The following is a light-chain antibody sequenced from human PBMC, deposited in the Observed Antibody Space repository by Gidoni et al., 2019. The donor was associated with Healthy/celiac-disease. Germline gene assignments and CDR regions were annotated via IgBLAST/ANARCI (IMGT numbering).Light chain of an antibody. CDR1: QSVSSSY. Sequence: EIVLTQSPGTLSLSPGERAPLSCRASQSVSSSYLAWYQQKPGQAPRVLIYGASSRATGIPDRFSGSGSGTDLTLTISRLEPEDFAVYYCQQYGSSPGTFGQGTKVEIK. V-gene: IGKV3-20*01. J-gene: IGKJ1*01. CDR3: QQYGSSPGT. CDR2: GAS.